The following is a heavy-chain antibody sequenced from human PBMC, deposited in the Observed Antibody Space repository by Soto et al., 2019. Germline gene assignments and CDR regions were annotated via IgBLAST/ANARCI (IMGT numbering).Heavy chain of an antibody. J-gene: IGHJ6*02. CDR2: INAGNDNT. D-gene: IGHD3-3*01. V-gene: IGHV1-3*01. Sequence: QVQLVQSGAEVKKPGASVKVSCKASGYSFTTYVMHWVRQAPGQRLEWMGWINAGNDNTKYSQKFQGRXXIXRXTSASTVYMELSSLSSEDTAVYYCARVGHYYYGMDVWGQGTTVTVSS. CDR1: GYSFTTYV. CDR3: ARVGHYYYGMDV.